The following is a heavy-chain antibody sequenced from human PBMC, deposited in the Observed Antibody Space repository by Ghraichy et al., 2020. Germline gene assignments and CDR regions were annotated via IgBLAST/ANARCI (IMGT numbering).Heavy chain of an antibody. V-gene: IGHV5-51*01. Sequence: GESLNISCKGSGYSFTSYWIAWVRQMPGKGLEWMGIIYPGDSETRYSPAFQGQVTISADKSISTAYLQWSSLKASDTAMYYCAKQWAGVRGSYYYGLDVWGQGTTVTVSS. CDR3: AKQWAGVRGSYYYGLDV. D-gene: IGHD3-16*01. J-gene: IGHJ6*02. CDR2: IYPGDSET. CDR1: GYSFTSYW.